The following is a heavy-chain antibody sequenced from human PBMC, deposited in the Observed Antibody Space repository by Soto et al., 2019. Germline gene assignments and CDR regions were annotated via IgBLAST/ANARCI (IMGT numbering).Heavy chain of an antibody. D-gene: IGHD2-21*01. CDR2: MYHSGTT. CDR3: ASSKYDVVAGSVWSDP. J-gene: IGHJ5*02. CDR1: GGSITSGGYS. Sequence: SSETLSLTCAVSGGSITSGGYSWGGIRQPPGRGLGGIGYMYHSGTTYYTPSLKGRVTISLDHSRNQFSLRLNSVPAEQKAVYFCASSKYDVVAGSVWSDPWGQGTLVTVSS. V-gene: IGHV4-30-2*01.